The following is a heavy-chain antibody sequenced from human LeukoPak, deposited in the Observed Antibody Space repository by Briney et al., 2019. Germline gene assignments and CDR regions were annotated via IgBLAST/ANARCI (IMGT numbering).Heavy chain of an antibody. D-gene: IGHD6-6*01. V-gene: IGHV4-38-2*01. CDR1: RYSISSGYY. CDR2: IYHSGST. Sequence: ASETLSLTCAVSRYSISSGYYWGWIRQPPGKGLEWIGSIYHSGSTYYNPSLKSRVTISVDTSKNQFSLKLSSVAAADTAVYYCARWYSSSGYFDYWGQGTLVTVSS. CDR3: ARWYSSSGYFDY. J-gene: IGHJ4*02.